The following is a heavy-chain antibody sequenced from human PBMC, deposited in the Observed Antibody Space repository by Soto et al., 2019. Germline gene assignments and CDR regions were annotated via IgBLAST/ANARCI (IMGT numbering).Heavy chain of an antibody. J-gene: IGHJ4*02. V-gene: IGHV4-39*01. CDR1: GGSISSSSYY. CDR2: IYYSGST. D-gene: IGHD6-6*01. Sequence: SETLSLTCTVSGGSISSSSYYWGWIRQPPGKGLEWIGSIYYSGSTYYNPSLKSRVTISVDTSKNQFSLRLSSVTAADTAVYYCARLGMKIAARPSDYWGQGTLVTVSS. CDR3: ARLGMKIAARPSDY.